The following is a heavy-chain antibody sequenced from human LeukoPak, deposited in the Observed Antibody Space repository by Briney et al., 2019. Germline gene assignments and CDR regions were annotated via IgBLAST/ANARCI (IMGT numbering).Heavy chain of an antibody. J-gene: IGHJ4*02. CDR3: ATGGAGMTTFYYFDY. D-gene: IGHD4-11*01. Sequence: SETLSLTCTVSGGSISRGDYYWSWIRQPPGKGLEWIGYIYYSGSTDYNPSLKSRVTISVDTSKNQFSLKLSSVTAADTAVYYCATGGAGMTTFYYFDYWGQGTLVTVSS. V-gene: IGHV4-30-4*02. CDR2: IYYSGST. CDR1: GGSISRGDYY.